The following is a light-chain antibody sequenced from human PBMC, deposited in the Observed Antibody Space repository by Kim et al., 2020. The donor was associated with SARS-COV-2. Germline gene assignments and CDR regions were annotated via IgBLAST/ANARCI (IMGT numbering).Light chain of an antibody. Sequence: EIVLTQSPGTLSLSPGESATLSCRAGPSLDNICLAWYQQKPGQAPRLLIYGVSNRATAIPDRFSGSGSGTDFTLTINRLEPEDFVVYYCQYYGRSLYTFGPGTKLEI. V-gene: IGKV3-20*01. CDR2: GVS. CDR1: PSLDNIC. CDR3: QYYGRSLYT. J-gene: IGKJ2*01.